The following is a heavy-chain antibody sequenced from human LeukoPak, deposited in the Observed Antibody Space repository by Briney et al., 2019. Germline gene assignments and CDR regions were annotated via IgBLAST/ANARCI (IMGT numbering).Heavy chain of an antibody. CDR3: ARPLVYYDSSGYYPLDY. V-gene: IGHV3-21*01. J-gene: IGHJ4*02. D-gene: IGHD3-22*01. CDR2: ISSSSSYI. CDR1: GFTFSSYS. Sequence: GGPLRLSCAASGFTFSSYSMNWVRQAPGKGLEWVSSISSSSSYIYYADSVKGRFTISRDNAKNSLYLQMNSLRAEDTAVYYCARPLVYYDSSGYYPLDYWGQGTLVTVSS.